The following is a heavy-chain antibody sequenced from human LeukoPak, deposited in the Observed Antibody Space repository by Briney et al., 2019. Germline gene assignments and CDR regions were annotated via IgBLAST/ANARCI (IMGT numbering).Heavy chain of an antibody. CDR1: GGTFSSYA. V-gene: IGHV1-69*05. J-gene: IGHJ4*02. CDR3: ARLSKEYSSSSSFDY. CDR2: IIPIFGTA. D-gene: IGHD6-6*01. Sequence: SVKVSCKASGGTFSSYAISWVRQAPGQGLEWMGGIIPIFGTANYAQKFQGRVTITTDESTSTAYMELSSLRSEDTAVYYCARLSKEYSSSSSFDYWGQGTLVTVSS.